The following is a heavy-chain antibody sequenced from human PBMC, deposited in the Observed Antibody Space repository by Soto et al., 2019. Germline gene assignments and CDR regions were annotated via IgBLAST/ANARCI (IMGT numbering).Heavy chain of an antibody. CDR1: GFNFDDYA. CDR2: ITWNSGKI. D-gene: IGHD2-8*01. V-gene: IGHV3-9*01. CDR3: AKDQPGGAMAARFFDS. Sequence: LRLSCAASGFNFDDYAMHWVRQAPGKGLEWVAGITWNSGKIAYADSVKGRFTISRDNARRPLYLEINSLTPEETVFYFCAKDQPGGAMAARFFDSRGHGSLVNVSS. J-gene: IGHJ5*01.